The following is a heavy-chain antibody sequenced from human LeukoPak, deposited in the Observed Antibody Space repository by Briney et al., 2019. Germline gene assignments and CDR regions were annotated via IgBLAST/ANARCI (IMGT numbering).Heavy chain of an antibody. CDR3: ARSSNSNYYYGMDV. V-gene: IGHV1-18*01. D-gene: IGHD4-11*01. J-gene: IGHJ6*02. CDR2: IRAYNGNT. Sequence: ASLKVSCKASGYTFTSYGISWVRQTPGQGLEWMGWIRAYNGNTNYAQKLQGRVTMTTDTSTRTAYMELRSLRSDDTAVYYCARSSNSNYYYGMDVWGQGTTVTVSS. CDR1: GYTFTSYG.